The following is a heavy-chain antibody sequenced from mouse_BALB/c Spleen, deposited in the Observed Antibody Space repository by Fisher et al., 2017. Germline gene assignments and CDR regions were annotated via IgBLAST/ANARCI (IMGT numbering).Heavy chain of an antibody. Sequence: RFTISRDNAKNTLYLQMSSLRSEDTAMYYCARDPFYYGRLDYWGQGTSVTVSS. D-gene: IGHD1-1*01. J-gene: IGHJ4*01. V-gene: IGHV5-9-4*01. CDR3: ARDPFYYGRLDY.